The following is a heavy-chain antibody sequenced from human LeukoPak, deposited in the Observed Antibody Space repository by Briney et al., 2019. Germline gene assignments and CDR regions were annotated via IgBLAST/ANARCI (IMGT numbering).Heavy chain of an antibody. CDR2: ISSNGDST. V-gene: IGHV3-64*01. CDR3: ARTLNFDWSYFDY. Sequence: GGSLRLSCAASGFTFSSYAMHWVRQAPGKGLEYVSAISSNGDSTYYANSVKGRFTISRDNSKNTLYLQMGILRAEDMAVYYCARTLNFDWSYFDYWGQGTLVTVSS. J-gene: IGHJ4*02. D-gene: IGHD3-9*01. CDR1: GFTFSSYA.